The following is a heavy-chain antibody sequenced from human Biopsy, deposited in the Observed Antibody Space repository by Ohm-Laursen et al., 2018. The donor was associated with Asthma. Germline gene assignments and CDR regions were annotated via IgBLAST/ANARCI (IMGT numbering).Heavy chain of an antibody. CDR1: GGTFSSNS. J-gene: IGHJ6*02. V-gene: IGHV1-69*15. CDR3: ARGYSGSDRIVYYYSGLEV. Sequence: GSSVKVSCKASGGTFSSNSINWVRQAPGQGLERMGRIIPIFGPTNYAQKFQGRVTITADESTSTAYMELSSLGSEDTAVYYCARGYSGSDRIVYYYSGLEVWGQGTTVTVSS. CDR2: IIPIFGPT. D-gene: IGHD5-12*01.